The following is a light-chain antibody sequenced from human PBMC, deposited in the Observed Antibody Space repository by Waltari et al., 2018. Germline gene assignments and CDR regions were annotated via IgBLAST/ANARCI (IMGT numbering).Light chain of an antibody. J-gene: IGLJ3*02. CDR1: SGHSNYA. CDR3: QTWGTGWV. Sequence: QLVLTQSPSASASLGASVKLTCTLSSGHSNYAIAWHQQQPGKGPRFLMKINSDGSHNKGDGIPDRFSGSTSGAERYLTIPSLQSEDEAAYYCQTWGTGWVFGGGTKLTAL. CDR2: INSDGSH. V-gene: IGLV4-69*01.